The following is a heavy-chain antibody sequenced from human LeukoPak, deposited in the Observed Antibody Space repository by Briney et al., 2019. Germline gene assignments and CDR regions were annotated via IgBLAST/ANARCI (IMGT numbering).Heavy chain of an antibody. D-gene: IGHD1-26*01. Sequence: GGSLRLSCAASGSTFSTDAMHWVRQAPGKGLEWVAVISDDGSKIYYADSVKGRFTISRDNSKNTLYLQMNSLRAEDTAVYYCAKDPTLSIVGATSYWGQGTLVTVSS. CDR1: GSTFSTDA. J-gene: IGHJ4*02. V-gene: IGHV3-30*04. CDR2: ISDDGSKI. CDR3: AKDPTLSIVGATSY.